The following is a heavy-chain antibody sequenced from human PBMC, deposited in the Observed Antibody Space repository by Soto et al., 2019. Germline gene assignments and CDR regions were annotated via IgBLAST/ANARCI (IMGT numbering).Heavy chain of an antibody. Sequence: GGSLRLSRTASGFPFGDFGMHWLRQAPGKGLEWVAVISPDGSVIFYAASVKARFSVSRDNSKNTLYLQMSGLRREDTALYYCAKSTDFFCSSANCYRYYFEYWSQGT. D-gene: IGHD2-2*02. CDR2: ISPDGSVI. J-gene: IGHJ4*02. CDR3: AKSTDFFCSSANCYRYYFEY. V-gene: IGHV3-30*18. CDR1: GFPFGDFG.